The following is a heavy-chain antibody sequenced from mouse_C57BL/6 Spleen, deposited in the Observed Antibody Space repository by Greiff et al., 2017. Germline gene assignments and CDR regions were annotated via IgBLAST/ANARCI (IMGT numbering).Heavy chain of an antibody. CDR2: FYPGSGSI. D-gene: IGHD1-1*01. CDR3: ARHEGDYYGRGPWFAY. Sequence: VQLQQSGAELVKPGASVKLSCKASGYTFTEYTIHWVKQRSGQGLEWIGWFYPGSGSIKYNEKFKDKATLTADKSSSTVYMELSRSTSEDSAVYFCARHEGDYYGRGPWFAYWGQGTLVTVSA. J-gene: IGHJ3*01. V-gene: IGHV1-62-2*01. CDR1: GYTFTEYT.